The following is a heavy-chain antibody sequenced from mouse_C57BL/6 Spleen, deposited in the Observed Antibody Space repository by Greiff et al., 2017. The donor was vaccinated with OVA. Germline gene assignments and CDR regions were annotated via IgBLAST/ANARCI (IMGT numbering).Heavy chain of an antibody. J-gene: IGHJ4*01. CDR2: ISYDGSN. CDR1: GYSITSGYY. Sequence: DVQLVESGPGLVKPSQSLSLTCSVTGYSITSGYYWNWIRQFPGNKLEWMGYISYDGSNNYNPSLKNRISITRDTSKNQFFLKLNSVTTEDTATYYCVLAMDYWGQGTSVTVSS. V-gene: IGHV3-6*01. CDR3: VLAMDY.